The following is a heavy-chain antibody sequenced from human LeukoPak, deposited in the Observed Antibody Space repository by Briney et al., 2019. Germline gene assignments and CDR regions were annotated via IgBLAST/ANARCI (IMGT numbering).Heavy chain of an antibody. CDR3: ARGIHDTNYDIVTGYPYPHFDY. Sequence: ASVKVSCKASGYTFTSYYMHWVRQAPGQGLEWMGIINPSGGSTNYAQKFQGRVTMTRDTSTSTVYMGLSSLRSEDTAVYYCARGIHDTNYDIVTGYPYPHFDYWGQGTLVTVSS. CDR1: GYTFTSYY. V-gene: IGHV1-46*01. J-gene: IGHJ4*02. CDR2: INPSGGST. D-gene: IGHD3-9*01.